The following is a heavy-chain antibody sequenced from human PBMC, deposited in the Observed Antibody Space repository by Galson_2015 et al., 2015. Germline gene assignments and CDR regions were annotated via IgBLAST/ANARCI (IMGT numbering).Heavy chain of an antibody. D-gene: IGHD2-2*01. CDR2: IKQDGSEK. CDR1: GFTFSSYW. CDR3: AGTEDIVVVPAAHYYYYGMDV. J-gene: IGHJ6*02. V-gene: IGHV3-7*03. Sequence: SLRLSCAASGFTFSSYWMSWVRQAPGKGLEWVANIKQDGSEKYYVDSVKGRFTISRDNAKNSLYLQMNSLRAEDTAVYYCAGTEDIVVVPAAHYYYYGMDVWGQGTTVTVSS.